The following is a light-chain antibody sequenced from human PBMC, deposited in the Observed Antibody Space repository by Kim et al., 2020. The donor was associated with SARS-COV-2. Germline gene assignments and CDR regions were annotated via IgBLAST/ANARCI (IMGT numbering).Light chain of an antibody. V-gene: IGKV3-15*01. CDR2: SAF. CDR3: QQYNNWPYT. Sequence: EIVMTQSPATLSVSPGERATLSCRTSQSVSSDLAWYQQKAGQPPRLLIYSAFTRATGIPARFSGSGSGTEFTLTISSLQSEDFAVYYCQQYNNWPYTFGQGTKLVI. J-gene: IGKJ2*01. CDR1: QSVSSD.